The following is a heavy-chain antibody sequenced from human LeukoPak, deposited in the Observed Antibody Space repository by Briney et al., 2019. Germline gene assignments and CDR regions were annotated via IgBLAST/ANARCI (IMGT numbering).Heavy chain of an antibody. D-gene: IGHD4-11*01. CDR2: ISYDGSNK. J-gene: IGHJ4*02. V-gene: IGHV3-30*18. CDR3: AKESKETTRYYFDS. CDR1: GFTFRSYG. Sequence: PGGSLRLSCAASGFTFRSYGMHWVRQAPGKGLEWVAVISYDGSNKYYVDSVKGRFTISRDSSKNTLYLQMNSLRAEDTAVYYGAKESKETTRYYFDSWGQGTLVTVSS.